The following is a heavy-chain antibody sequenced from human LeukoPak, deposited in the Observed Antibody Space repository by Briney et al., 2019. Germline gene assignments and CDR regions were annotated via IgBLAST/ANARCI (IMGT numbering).Heavy chain of an antibody. V-gene: IGHV4-34*01. CDR1: GGSFSGYY. Sequence: SETLSLTCAVYGGSFSGYYWSWIRQPPGKGLEWIVEINHSGSTNYNPSLKSRVTISVDTSKNQFSLKLSSVTAADTAVYYCARLAAPIYYYYYYMDVWGKGTTVTVSS. J-gene: IGHJ6*03. D-gene: IGHD6-6*01. CDR2: INHSGST. CDR3: ARLAAPIYYYYYYMDV.